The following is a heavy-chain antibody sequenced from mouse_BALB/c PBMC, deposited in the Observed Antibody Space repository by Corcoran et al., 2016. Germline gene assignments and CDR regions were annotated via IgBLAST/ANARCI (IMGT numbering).Heavy chain of an antibody. CDR3: ARHYYVSSYVCAMDY. CDR2: INTYNGEP. D-gene: IGHD1-1*01. V-gene: IGHV9-3-1*01. Sequence: ERKKPGETVKITCKAYGYSFTHYGMNWGKQAPGRGVKWIGWINTYNGEPGDADDFKGRFAFSLATSASTAYLQINNLKNEDTATYFCARHYYVSSYVCAMDYWGQGTSVTVSS. J-gene: IGHJ4*01. CDR1: GYSFTHYG.